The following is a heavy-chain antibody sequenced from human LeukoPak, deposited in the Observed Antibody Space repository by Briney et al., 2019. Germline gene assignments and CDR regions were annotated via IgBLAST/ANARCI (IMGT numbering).Heavy chain of an antibody. CDR1: GYTFSTHY. CDR3: ARGSSGYAPIDF. CDR2: IHPSGGST. Sequence: GASVKVSCKASGYTFSTHYMHWVRQAPGQGLEWLGIIHPSGGSTTYAQKFQGRVTMTRDTSTSTVYMELTSLRSEDTAVYYCARGSSGYAPIDFWGQGTLVTVSS. V-gene: IGHV1-46*03. D-gene: IGHD5-12*01. J-gene: IGHJ4*02.